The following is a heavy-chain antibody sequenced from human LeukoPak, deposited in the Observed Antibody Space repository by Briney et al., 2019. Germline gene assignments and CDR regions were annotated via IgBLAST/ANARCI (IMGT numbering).Heavy chain of an antibody. CDR2: ISYSGST. Sequence: SETLSLTRTVSGGFISSHYWSWIRQPPGKGLEWIGYISYSGSTNYNPSLKSRVTISVDTSKNQFSLKLSSVTAADTAVYYCARLYDFWSGYPGYFDYWGQGILVTVSS. CDR1: GGFISSHY. D-gene: IGHD3-3*01. J-gene: IGHJ4*02. CDR3: ARLYDFWSGYPGYFDY. V-gene: IGHV4-59*11.